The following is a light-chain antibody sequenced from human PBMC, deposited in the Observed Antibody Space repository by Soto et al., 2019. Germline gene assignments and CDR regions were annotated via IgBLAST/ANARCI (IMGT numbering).Light chain of an antibody. CDR3: STSRSNSSTLYV. V-gene: IGLV2-11*01. CDR2: DVS. CDR1: SSDVGGYNY. Sequence: QSVLTQPRSVSGSPGQSVTISCTGTSSDVGGYNYVSWYQQHPGRAPKLLIYDVSNRPSVVSNRFSGSKSGNTASLTISGLRAEEVAVFYCSTSRSNSSTLYVSGPGTKVP. J-gene: IGLJ1*01.